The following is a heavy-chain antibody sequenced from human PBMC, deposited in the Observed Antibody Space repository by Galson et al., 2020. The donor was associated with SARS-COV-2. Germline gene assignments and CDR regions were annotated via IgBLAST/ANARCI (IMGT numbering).Heavy chain of an antibody. CDR1: GFTFSSYW. V-gene: IGHV3-74*01. D-gene: IGHD6-19*01. CDR3: ATGVRAVDPRGDN. J-gene: IGHJ4*02. CDR2: IKTDGSST. Sequence: TGGSLRLSCAASGFTFSSYWMHWVRQAPGKGLVWVSRIKTDGSSTNYADSVKGRFTISRDNAKNTLYLQMNSLRVEDTAVYYCATGVRAVDPRGDNWGQGTLVTVSS.